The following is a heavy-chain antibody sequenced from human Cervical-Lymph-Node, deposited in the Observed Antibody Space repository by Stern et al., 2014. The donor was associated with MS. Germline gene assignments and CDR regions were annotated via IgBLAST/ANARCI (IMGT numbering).Heavy chain of an antibody. J-gene: IGHJ4*02. D-gene: IGHD2-8*01. V-gene: IGHV3-30*03. CDR1: GFTFSSYG. Sequence: QVQLVQSGGAVVQPGRSLRLSCAASGFTFSSYGMHWVRPAPGKGPEWVTVISYDGNHKYYAASVKGRFTISRDNSKNTLHLQMNSVTPDDTAIYYCARDYEDTSMLFDHWGQGTLVTVSS. CDR2: ISYDGNHK. CDR3: ARDYEDTSMLFDH.